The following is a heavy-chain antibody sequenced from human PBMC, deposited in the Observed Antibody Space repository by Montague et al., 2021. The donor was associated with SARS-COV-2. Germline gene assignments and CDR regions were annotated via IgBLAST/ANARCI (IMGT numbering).Heavy chain of an antibody. CDR2: ISFSGST. V-gene: IGHV4-39*01. CDR3: ASPNGGRWYYFDY. D-gene: IGHD2-8*01. CDR1: GDSISSSRYF. Sequence: SETLSLTCTVSGDSISSSRYFWGWLRQPPGKGLDWIGSISFSGSTYSNPSLRSRVTRSEARPKNQISLKLSSVTAADTAVYYCASPNGGRWYYFDYWGQGTLVTASS. J-gene: IGHJ4*02.